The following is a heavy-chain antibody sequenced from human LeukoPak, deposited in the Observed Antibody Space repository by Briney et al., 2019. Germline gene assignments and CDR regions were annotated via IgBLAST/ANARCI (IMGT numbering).Heavy chain of an antibody. Sequence: GGSLRLSCAASGLSFSTYSMNWVRQAPGKGLEWVSSISSSSIYRYYADSVKGRFTISRDNAKNSLYLQMNSLRVEDTAFYYCARDSVVGVATWDYWGQGTLVTVSS. CDR2: ISSSSIYR. CDR1: GLSFSTYS. V-gene: IGHV3-21*04. J-gene: IGHJ4*02. CDR3: ARDSVVGVATWDY. D-gene: IGHD2-15*01.